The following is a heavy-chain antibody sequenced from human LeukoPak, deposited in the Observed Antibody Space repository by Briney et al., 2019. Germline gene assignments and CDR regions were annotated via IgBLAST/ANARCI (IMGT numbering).Heavy chain of an antibody. CDR2: INPNSGGT. D-gene: IGHD3-16*01. CDR1: GYTFTGYY. V-gene: IGHV1-2*02. CDR3: ARGGFGGSYNWFDP. J-gene: IGHJ5*02. Sequence: GASVKVSCKASGYTFTGYYMHWVRQAPGQGLEWMGWINPNSGGTNYAQKFQGRVTMTRDTPISTAYMELSRLRSDDTAVYDCARGGFGGSYNWFDPWGQGTLVTVSS.